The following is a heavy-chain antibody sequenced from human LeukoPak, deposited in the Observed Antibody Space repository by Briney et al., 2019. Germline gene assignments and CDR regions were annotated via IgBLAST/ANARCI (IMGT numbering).Heavy chain of an antibody. Sequence: ASVKVSCKASGYTFTGYYMHWVRQAPGQGLEWMGWINPNSGGTNYAQKFQGRVTMTRDASISTAYMELSRLRSDDTAVYYCARAWIVGATIIDYRGQGTLVTVSS. CDR3: ARAWIVGATIIDY. D-gene: IGHD1-26*01. CDR1: GYTFTGYY. J-gene: IGHJ4*02. CDR2: INPNSGGT. V-gene: IGHV1-2*02.